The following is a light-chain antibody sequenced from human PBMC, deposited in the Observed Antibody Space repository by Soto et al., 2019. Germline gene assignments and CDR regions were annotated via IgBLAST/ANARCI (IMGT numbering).Light chain of an antibody. V-gene: IGKV3-20*01. J-gene: IGKJ2*01. CDR2: GTS. Sequence: ETVVTQSPGTLSLSPGEGATLSCRASQSVDNNYLAWYQQKPGQAPRLLIHGTSNRASGIPDRFSGSGSGTDFTLTISRLEPEDFAVYYCHQYGTAPYTFGQGTQL. CDR1: QSVDNNY. CDR3: HQYGTAPYT.